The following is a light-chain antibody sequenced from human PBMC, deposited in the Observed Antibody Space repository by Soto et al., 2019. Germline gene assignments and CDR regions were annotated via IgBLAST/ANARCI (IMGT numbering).Light chain of an antibody. J-gene: IGKJ4*01. CDR1: QSVSNY. CDR3: LHRSKWPLT. CDR2: DAS. Sequence: EIVLTQSPATLSLSPGERATLSCRASQSVSNYLAWYQQKPGQAPRLFIYDASNRATGIPARFSGSGSGTDFNLTICSREPEDFGVYYWLHRSKWPLTFVGGPQVEIK. V-gene: IGKV3-11*01.